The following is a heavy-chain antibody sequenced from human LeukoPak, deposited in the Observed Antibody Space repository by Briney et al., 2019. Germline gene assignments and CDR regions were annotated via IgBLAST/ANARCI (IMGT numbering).Heavy chain of an antibody. V-gene: IGHV4-59*02. J-gene: IGHJ5*02. D-gene: IGHD4/OR15-4a*01. CDR2: IDYSGST. CDR1: GGSVSSYY. CDR3: AREIPRVLGECFDP. Sequence: PSETLSLTCTVSGGSVSSYYWSWIRQPPGKGLEWIGYIDYSGSTNYNPSLKSRVTISVDTSKNQFSLKLSSVTAADTAVYYCAREIPRVLGECFDPWGQGTLVTVSS.